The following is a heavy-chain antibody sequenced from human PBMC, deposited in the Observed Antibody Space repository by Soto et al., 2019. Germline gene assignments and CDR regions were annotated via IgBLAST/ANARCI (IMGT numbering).Heavy chain of an antibody. Sequence: QLQLQESGSGLVKPSQTLSLTCAVSGGSISSGGYSWSWIRQPPGKGLEWIGYIYHSGSPYYNPSRKSRVATSVDRSKNHFSLQLSSVTAADTGVYYCASGSDGGDLDFDYWGQGTLVTVSS. CDR1: GGSISSGGYS. D-gene: IGHD2-21*01. V-gene: IGHV4-30-2*01. CDR2: IYHSGSP. CDR3: ASGSDGGDLDFDY. J-gene: IGHJ4*02.